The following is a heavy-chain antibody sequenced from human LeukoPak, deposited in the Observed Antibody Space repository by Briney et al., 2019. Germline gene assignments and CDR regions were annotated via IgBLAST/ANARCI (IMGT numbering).Heavy chain of an antibody. D-gene: IGHD3-22*01. Sequence: ASVKVSCKASGYTFTGYYMHWVRQAPGQGLEWMGWMNPDSGGTNYVQKFQGRVTMTRDTSISTAYMELSRLRSDDTAVFYCARVEKYYYDSSGEGALDYWGQGTLVTVSS. CDR1: GYTFTGYY. CDR2: MNPDSGGT. CDR3: ARVEKYYYDSSGEGALDY. J-gene: IGHJ4*02. V-gene: IGHV1-2*02.